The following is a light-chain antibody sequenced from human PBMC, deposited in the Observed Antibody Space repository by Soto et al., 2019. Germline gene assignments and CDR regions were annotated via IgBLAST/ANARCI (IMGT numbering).Light chain of an antibody. Sequence: EIVLTQSPDTLSLSPGERATLCCRASQSVSSALLAWYQQKPGQAPRLLIYRASTRATGIPDRFTGSGSGTDFTLTISRLEPEDFAVYYCQQYESSPLTFGGGTKMEIK. V-gene: IGKV3-20*01. CDR1: QSVSSAL. CDR3: QQYESSPLT. CDR2: RAS. J-gene: IGKJ4*01.